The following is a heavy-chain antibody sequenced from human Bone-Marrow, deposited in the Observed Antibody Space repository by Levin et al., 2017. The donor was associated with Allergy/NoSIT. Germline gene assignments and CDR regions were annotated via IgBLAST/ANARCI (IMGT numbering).Heavy chain of an antibody. CDR1: GYTFTSYG. D-gene: IGHD3-3*01. J-gene: IGHJ6*02. CDR3: ARGHYDFWSGYYTGIVYYGMDV. V-gene: IGHV1-18*01. CDR2: ISAYNGNT. Sequence: ASVKVSCKASGYTFTSYGISWVRQAPGQGLEWMGWISAYNGNTNYAQKLQGRVTMTTDTSTSTAYMELRSLRSDDTAVYYCARGHYDFWSGYYTGIVYYGMDVWGQGTTVTVSS.